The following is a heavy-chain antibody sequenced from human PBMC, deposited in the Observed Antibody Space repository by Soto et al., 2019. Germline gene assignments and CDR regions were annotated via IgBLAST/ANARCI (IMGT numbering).Heavy chain of an antibody. CDR1: GGSISSYY. V-gene: IGHV4-59*01. J-gene: IGHJ6*03. Sequence: SETLSLTCTVSGGSISSYYWSWIRQPPGKGLEWIGYIYYSGSTNYNPSLKSRVTISIDTSKKQFSLKLSSVTAAGTAVYYCARGPTVTGYYYYMDVWGKGTTVTVSS. CDR3: ARGPTVTGYYYYMDV. D-gene: IGHD4-4*01. CDR2: IYYSGST.